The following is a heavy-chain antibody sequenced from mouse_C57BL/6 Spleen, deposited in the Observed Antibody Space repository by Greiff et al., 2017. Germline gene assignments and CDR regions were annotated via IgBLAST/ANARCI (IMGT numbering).Heavy chain of an antibody. CDR3: DRFYYGSSGYWYFDV. CDR1: GFSLASYG. D-gene: IGHD1-1*01. Sequence: QVQLKESGPGLVQPSQSLSITCTVSGFSLASYGVHWVRQSPGKGLEWLGVIWSGGSTDYNAAFISRLSISKDNSKSQVFFKMNSLQADDTAIYYCDRFYYGSSGYWYFDVWGTGTTVTVSS. V-gene: IGHV2-2*01. CDR2: IWSGGST. J-gene: IGHJ1*03.